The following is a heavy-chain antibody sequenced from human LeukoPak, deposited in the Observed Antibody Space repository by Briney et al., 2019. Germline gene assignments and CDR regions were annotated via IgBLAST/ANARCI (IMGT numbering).Heavy chain of an antibody. J-gene: IGHJ5*02. CDR1: GYTFTSYG. Sequence: ASVKVSCKASGYTFTSYGISWVRQAPGQGLEWMGWISAYKGNTNYAQKLQGRVTMTTDTSTSTAYMELRSLRSDDTAVYYCARDLDIVVVPAAMYWFDPWGQGTLVTVSS. CDR3: ARDLDIVVVPAAMYWFDP. D-gene: IGHD2-2*03. V-gene: IGHV1-18*01. CDR2: ISAYKGNT.